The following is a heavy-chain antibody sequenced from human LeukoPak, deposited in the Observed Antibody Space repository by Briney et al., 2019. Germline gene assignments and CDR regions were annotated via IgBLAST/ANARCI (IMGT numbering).Heavy chain of an antibody. Sequence: ASVKVSCKASGYTFTSYGISWVRQAPGQGLEWMGWISAYNGNTNYAQKLQGRVTMTTDTSTSTAHMELRSLRSDDTAVYYCARAGGDPYDYSNWFDPWGQGTLVTVSS. CDR1: GYTFTSYG. CDR2: ISAYNGNT. D-gene: IGHD4-11*01. V-gene: IGHV1-18*01. CDR3: ARAGGDPYDYSNWFDP. J-gene: IGHJ5*02.